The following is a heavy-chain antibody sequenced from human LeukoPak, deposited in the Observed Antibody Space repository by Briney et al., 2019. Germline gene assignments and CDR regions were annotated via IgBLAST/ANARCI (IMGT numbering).Heavy chain of an antibody. D-gene: IGHD1-1*01. CDR1: GFTFSNFW. CDR2: IHPEGNEK. Sequence: GGSLRLSCAVSGFTFSNFWMSWVRQAPGRGLEWVANIHPEGNEKYHVESVKGRFTISRDNTKNFLFLQMNGLRVEDTDVYYCARGDDFSGDHWGQGTLVTVSS. CDR3: ARGDDFSGDH. V-gene: IGHV3-7*04. J-gene: IGHJ4*02.